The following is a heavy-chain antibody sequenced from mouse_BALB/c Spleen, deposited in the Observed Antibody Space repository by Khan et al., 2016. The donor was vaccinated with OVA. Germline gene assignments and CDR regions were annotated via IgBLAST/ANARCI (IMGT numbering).Heavy chain of an antibody. CDR1: GYAFSSYW. V-gene: IGHV1-80*01. Sequence: QVQLQQSGAELVRPGSSVKISCKASGYAFSSYWMNWVKQRPGQGLEWIGQIYPGDGNTYYNGKFKGKATLTADRSSSTAYMQLTRLTSEDSAVXCYAIEGYYGSRRSWFAYWGQGTLVTVSA. CDR2: IYPGDGNT. CDR3: AIEGYYGSRRSWFAY. D-gene: IGHD1-1*01. J-gene: IGHJ3*01.